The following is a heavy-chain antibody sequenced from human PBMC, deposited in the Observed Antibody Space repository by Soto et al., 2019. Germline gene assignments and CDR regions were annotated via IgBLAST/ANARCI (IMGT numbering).Heavy chain of an antibody. Sequence: PSETLSLTCIGSGGSIITSNYYWAWILQPAGKALEWIGSIHFSESTYYNPSLLRGVTISVDTSQNQISLSLGSVTAADTAVYYCARARGSRNRNAFNIWGNGKMVTV. V-gene: IGHV4-39*01. CDR1: GGSIITSNYY. CDR2: IHFSEST. CDR3: ARARGSRNRNAFNI. D-gene: IGHD3-10*01. J-gene: IGHJ3*02.